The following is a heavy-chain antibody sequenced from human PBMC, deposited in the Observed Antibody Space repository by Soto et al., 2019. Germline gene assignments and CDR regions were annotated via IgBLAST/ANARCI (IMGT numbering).Heavy chain of an antibody. CDR1: GFTFRSYG. V-gene: IGHV3-23*01. D-gene: IGHD2-21*02. CDR2: ISEGGSST. J-gene: IGHJ4*02. Sequence: EVQLLESGGDLVKPGGSLRLSCAASGFTFRSYGMSWVRQAPGQGLEWVSAISEGGSSTIYADTVKGRFTMSRDNPKSTLYLQMNSLRADDTAVYYCAKRGDTAHFDSWGQGTLVTVSS. CDR3: AKRGDTAHFDS.